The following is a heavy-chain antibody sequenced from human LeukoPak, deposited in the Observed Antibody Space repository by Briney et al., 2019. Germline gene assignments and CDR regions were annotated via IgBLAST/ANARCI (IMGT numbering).Heavy chain of an antibody. Sequence: SETLSLTCTVSGGSISSGGYYWSWIRQHPRKGLEWIGYIYYSGNTFYNPSLKSRVTISVDMFKNQFSLKLNSVTAADTAVYYCASSEATTTPPPYGMDVWGQGTTVTVSS. CDR3: ASSEATTTPPPYGMDV. D-gene: IGHD5-12*01. V-gene: IGHV4-31*03. CDR2: IYYSGNT. J-gene: IGHJ6*02. CDR1: GGSISSGGYY.